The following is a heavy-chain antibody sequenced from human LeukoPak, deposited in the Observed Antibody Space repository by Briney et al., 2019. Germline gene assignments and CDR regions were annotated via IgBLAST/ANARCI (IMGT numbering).Heavy chain of an antibody. CDR1: GGSISSYY. CDR3: ARHSSSSSYFDY. D-gene: IGHD6-6*01. CDR2: IYTSGST. J-gene: IGHJ4*02. Sequence: RPSETLSLTCTVSGGSISSYYWSWIRQPPGKGLEWIGYIYTSGSTNYNPSLKSQVTISVDTSKNQFSLKLSSVTAADTAVYYCARHSSSSSYFDYWGQGTLVTVSS. V-gene: IGHV4-4*09.